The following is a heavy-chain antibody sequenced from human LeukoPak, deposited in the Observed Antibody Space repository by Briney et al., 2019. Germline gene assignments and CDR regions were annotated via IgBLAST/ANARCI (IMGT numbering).Heavy chain of an antibody. CDR1: GFTFSSHW. V-gene: IGHV3-74*01. CDR2: INSDGSST. CDR3: VRDLRQCIGGACYA. Sequence: GGSLRLSCAASGFTFSSHWMYWVRQAPGKGLVWVSRINSDGSSTNYADSVKGRFTISSDNAKNTLYLQMNSLRAEDTAVFYCVRDLRQCIGGACYAWGQGTLVTVSS. J-gene: IGHJ5*02. D-gene: IGHD2-21*02.